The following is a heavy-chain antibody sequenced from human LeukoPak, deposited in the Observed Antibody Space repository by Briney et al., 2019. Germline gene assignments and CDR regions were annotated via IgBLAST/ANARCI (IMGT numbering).Heavy chain of an antibody. Sequence: SETLSLICAVSGYSISSGYYWGWVRQPPGKGLEWIGSIYHSGITYYNPSLKSQVAMSVDTSKKQFSLKLSSVTAADTAVYFCARAPMQFWAFDYWGQGTLVTVSS. V-gene: IGHV4-38-2*01. CDR2: IYHSGIT. D-gene: IGHD6-19*01. J-gene: IGHJ4*02. CDR3: ARAPMQFWAFDY. CDR1: GYSISSGYY.